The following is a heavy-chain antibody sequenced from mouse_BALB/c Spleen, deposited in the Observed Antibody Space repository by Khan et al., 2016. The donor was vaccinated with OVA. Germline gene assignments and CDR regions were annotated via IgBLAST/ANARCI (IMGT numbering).Heavy chain of an antibody. CDR1: GYTFTNYG. CDR3: ARIASYWYSDV. V-gene: IGHV9-1*02. J-gene: IGHJ1*01. Sequence: QLVQSGPELKKPGETVKISCTASGYTFTNYGMNWVKQAPGKGLKWMDWINTYTGEPTYADDFKGRFVFSLETSASTAYLQISNLKNEDMTTYFCARIASYWYSDVWGAGTTVTVSS. CDR2: INTYTGEP.